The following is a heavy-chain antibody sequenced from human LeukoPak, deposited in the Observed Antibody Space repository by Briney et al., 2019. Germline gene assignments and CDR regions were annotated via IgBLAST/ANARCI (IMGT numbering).Heavy chain of an antibody. CDR3: ARDPPAAITYYGMDV. J-gene: IGHJ6*02. D-gene: IGHD2-2*01. Sequence: ASVKVSCKASGYTFTGYYMHWVRQAPGQGLEWMGWINPNSGGTNYAQKFQGRVTMNRDTSISTAYMELSRLRSDDTAVYYCARDPPAAITYYGMDVWGQGTTVTVSS. CDR1: GYTFTGYY. V-gene: IGHV1-2*02. CDR2: INPNSGGT.